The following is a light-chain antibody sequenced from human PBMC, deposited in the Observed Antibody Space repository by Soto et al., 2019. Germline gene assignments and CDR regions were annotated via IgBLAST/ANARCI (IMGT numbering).Light chain of an antibody. Sequence: SYELTQPPSVSVSPGQTASITCSGDKLGDKYACWYQQKPGQSPVLVIYQDSKRPSGIPERFSGSNSGNTATLTISGTQAMDEADYYCQAWDSSTVVCGGGTKLTAL. CDR1: KLGDKY. V-gene: IGLV3-1*01. CDR3: QAWDSSTVV. J-gene: IGLJ2*01. CDR2: QDS.